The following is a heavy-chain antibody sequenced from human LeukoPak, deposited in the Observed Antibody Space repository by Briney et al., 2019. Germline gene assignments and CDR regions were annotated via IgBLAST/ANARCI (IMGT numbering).Heavy chain of an antibody. Sequence: SETLSLTCTVSGGSISSYYWSWIRQPPGKGLEWIGYIYHSGSTYYNPSLKSRVTISVDRSKNQFSLKLSSVTAADTAVYYCARDSVTTDYMDVWGKGTTVTVSS. D-gene: IGHD4-11*01. V-gene: IGHV4-59*12. J-gene: IGHJ6*03. CDR3: ARDSVTTDYMDV. CDR2: IYHSGST. CDR1: GGSISSYY.